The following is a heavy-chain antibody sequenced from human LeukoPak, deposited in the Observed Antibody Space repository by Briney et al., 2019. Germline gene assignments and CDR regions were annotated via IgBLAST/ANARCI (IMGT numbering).Heavy chain of an antibody. Sequence: GGSLGLSCAASGFTFSSYAMSWVRQALGKGLEWVSIISGSGGSTYYADSVKGRFTISRDNSKNTLYLQMNSLRVEDTAVYYCAKAGEAVAGPFDYWGQGTLVTVSS. D-gene: IGHD6-19*01. CDR1: GFTFSSYA. J-gene: IGHJ4*02. CDR2: ISGSGGST. CDR3: AKAGEAVAGPFDY. V-gene: IGHV3-23*01.